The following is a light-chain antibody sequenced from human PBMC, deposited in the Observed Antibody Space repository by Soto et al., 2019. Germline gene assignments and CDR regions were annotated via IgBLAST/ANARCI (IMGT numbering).Light chain of an antibody. J-gene: IGKJ1*01. CDR3: QQYNNWPPWT. V-gene: IGKV3-15*01. Sequence: EIVLTQSPGTLSLSPGERATLSCRASQSVSSNLAWYQQKPGQAPRLLIYGASTRATGIPARFSGSGSGTEFTLTISSLQSEDFADYYCQQYNNWPPWTFGQGTKVDIK. CDR2: GAS. CDR1: QSVSSN.